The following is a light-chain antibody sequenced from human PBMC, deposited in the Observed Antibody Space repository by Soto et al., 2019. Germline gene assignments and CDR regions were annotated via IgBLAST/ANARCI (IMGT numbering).Light chain of an antibody. CDR2: AAS. CDR3: QQSYSTPCT. Sequence: DIPMTQSPSSLSASVGDRVTITCRASQSISSYLNWYQQKPGKAPKLLIYAASSLQSGVPSRFSGSGSGTDFTLTNSSLQPEDFATYYCQQSYSTPCTFGQGTKVEIK. CDR1: QSISSY. V-gene: IGKV1-39*01. J-gene: IGKJ1*01.